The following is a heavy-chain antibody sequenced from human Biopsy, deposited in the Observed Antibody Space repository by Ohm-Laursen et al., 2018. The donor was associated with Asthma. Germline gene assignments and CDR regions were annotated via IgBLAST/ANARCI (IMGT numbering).Heavy chain of an antibody. CDR1: GFTFDDYG. V-gene: IGHV3-9*01. CDR2: VSWNSRDI. CDR3: TKDTGELGMGAFDV. J-gene: IGHJ3*01. D-gene: IGHD7-27*01. Sequence: SLRLSCSASGFTFDDYGMHWVRQAPGKGLEWVASVSWNSRDIAYADSVRGRFAISRDNAKNSLYLQMNSLRVEDTAFYHCTKDTGELGMGAFDVWGQGTMVAVSS.